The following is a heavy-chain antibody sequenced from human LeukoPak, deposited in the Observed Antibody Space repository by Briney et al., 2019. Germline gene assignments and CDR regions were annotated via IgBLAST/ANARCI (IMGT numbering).Heavy chain of an antibody. J-gene: IGHJ4*02. Sequence: GGSLRLSCAASGFTFSSYAMSWVRQAPGKGLEWVSAISGSGSSTYYADSVKGRFTISRDNSKKTLYLQMSSLRAEDTAVYYCAKDGSYFDFDYWGQGTLVTASS. D-gene: IGHD1-26*01. CDR1: GFTFSSYA. V-gene: IGHV3-23*01. CDR3: AKDGSYFDFDY. CDR2: ISGSGSST.